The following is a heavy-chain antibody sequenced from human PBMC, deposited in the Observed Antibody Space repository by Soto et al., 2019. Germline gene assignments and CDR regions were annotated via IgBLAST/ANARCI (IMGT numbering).Heavy chain of an antibody. CDR3: ARDDYGDYDAFDI. Sequence: PGGSLRLSCAASGFTFSSYGMHWVRQAPGKGLEWVAVIWYDGSNKYYADSVKGRFTTSRDNSKNTLYLQMNSLRAEDTAVYYCARDDYGDYDAFDIWGQGTMVTVSS. J-gene: IGHJ3*02. D-gene: IGHD4-17*01. CDR1: GFTFSSYG. CDR2: IWYDGSNK. V-gene: IGHV3-33*01.